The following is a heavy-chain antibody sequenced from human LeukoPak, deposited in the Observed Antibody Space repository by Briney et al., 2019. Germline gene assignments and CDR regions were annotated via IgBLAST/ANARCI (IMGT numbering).Heavy chain of an antibody. D-gene: IGHD3-10*01. V-gene: IGHV4-34*01. CDR2: INHSGST. Sequence: PSETLSLTCAVYGGSFSGYYWSWIRQPPGKGLEWIGEINHSGSTNYNPSLKSRVTISVDTSKNQFSLKLSSVTAADTAVYYCARGRAYYGSGSYYKVWAQDAFDIWGQGTMVTVSS. CDR1: GGSFSGYY. CDR3: ARGRAYYGSGSYYKVWAQDAFDI. J-gene: IGHJ3*02.